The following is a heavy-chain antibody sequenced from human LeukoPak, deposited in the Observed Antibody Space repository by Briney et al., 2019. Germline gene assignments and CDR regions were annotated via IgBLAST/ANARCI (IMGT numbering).Heavy chain of an antibody. CDR3: AKAGYCSGGSCYHNDY. CDR2: ISGSGGST. Sequence: GGSLRLSCAASGFTFNIYAMSWIRQAPGKGLEWVSAISGSGGSTYYADSVKGRFTISRDNSKNTLYLQMNSLRAEDTAVYYCAKAGYCSGGSCYHNDYWGQGTLVTVSS. J-gene: IGHJ4*02. CDR1: GFTFNIYA. V-gene: IGHV3-23*01. D-gene: IGHD2-15*01.